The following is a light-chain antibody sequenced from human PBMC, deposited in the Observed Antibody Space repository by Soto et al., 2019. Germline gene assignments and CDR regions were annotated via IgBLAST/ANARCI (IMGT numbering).Light chain of an antibody. Sequence: DIQMTQSPSSVSASVGHRVIITCPASQSISSYLTWYQQKPGKAPKLLIFAASSLQSGVPSRFSGSRSGPDFTLTISSLQPDDFATYYCQQYNSYSFGQGTKVDIK. CDR1: QSISSY. V-gene: IGKV1-16*01. CDR3: QQYNSYS. J-gene: IGKJ1*01. CDR2: AAS.